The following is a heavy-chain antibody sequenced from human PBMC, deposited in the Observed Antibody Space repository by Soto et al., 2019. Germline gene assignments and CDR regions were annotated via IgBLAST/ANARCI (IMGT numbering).Heavy chain of an antibody. D-gene: IGHD6-19*01. CDR2: VYYTGST. CDR1: GGSISGSY. V-gene: IGHV4-59*01. J-gene: IGHJ4*02. Sequence: QVQLQESGPGLVKPSETLSLTCSVSGGSISGSYWSWIRQSPGKGLEWLGYVYYTGSTNYSPSLRSRVSIAVDTSKNEFSLRLSSVTAADTAVYLCARSVAVPGAHIDYWGQGTKVTVSS. CDR3: ARSVAVPGAHIDY.